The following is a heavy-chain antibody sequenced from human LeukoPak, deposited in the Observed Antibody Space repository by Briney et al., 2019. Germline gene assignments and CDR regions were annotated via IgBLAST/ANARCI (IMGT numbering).Heavy chain of an antibody. CDR3: ASGWYRDY. Sequence: PSETLSLTCTVSGGSISSYYWSWIRQSPGKGLEWIGYIYYSGSTNYSPSLKSRVTISVGTPKNQFSLKLSSVTAAGTAVYYCASGWYRDYWGQGTLVTVSS. D-gene: IGHD6-13*01. CDR2: IYYSGST. J-gene: IGHJ4*02. CDR1: GGSISSYY. V-gene: IGHV4-59*12.